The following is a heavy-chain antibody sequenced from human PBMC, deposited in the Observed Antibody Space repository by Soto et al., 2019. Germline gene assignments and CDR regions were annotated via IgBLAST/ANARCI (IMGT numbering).Heavy chain of an antibody. V-gene: IGHV1-69*01. D-gene: IGHD1-26*01. J-gene: IGHJ3*02. CDR2: IIPILGSA. Sequence: QVQLVQSGAEVKKPGSSVKVSCKASGGTFSSYAISWVRQAPGQGLEWMGGIIPILGSANYAQKFQDRVTITADESTTTTYMELSSLRSGDAAVYYCASRERVDAFDIWGQGTMVTVSS. CDR3: ASRERVDAFDI. CDR1: GGTFSSYA.